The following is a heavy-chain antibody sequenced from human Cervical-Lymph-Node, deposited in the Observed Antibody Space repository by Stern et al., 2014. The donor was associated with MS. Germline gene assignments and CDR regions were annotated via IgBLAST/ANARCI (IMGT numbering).Heavy chain of an antibody. CDR3: ARRLGGYGDYYYGLDV. CDR1: GYTFTEYY. D-gene: IGHD4-17*01. V-gene: IGHV1-2*02. J-gene: IGHJ6*02. CDR2: INPRIGRT. Sequence: QVQLVQSGAEVKKPGASVQVSCKASGYTFTEYYVHWVRQAPGQGLEWMGWINPRIGRTKNAQKIQGRVTMTGDTSISTVYRELRALRSDDSAVYYCARRLGGYGDYYYGLDVWGQGSKVIVSS.